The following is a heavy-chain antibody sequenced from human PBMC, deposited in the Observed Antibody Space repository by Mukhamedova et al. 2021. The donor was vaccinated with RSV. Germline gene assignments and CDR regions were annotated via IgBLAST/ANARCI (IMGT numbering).Heavy chain of an antibody. D-gene: IGHD6-13*01. J-gene: IGHJ4*02. Sequence: GLEWMGIIYPGDSDTRYSPSFQGQVTISADKSISTAYLQWSRLKASDTAMYYCARQTAPAGFVDYCGQGTLVTVSS. V-gene: IGHV5-51*01. CDR3: ARQTAPAGFVDY. CDR2: IYPGDSDT.